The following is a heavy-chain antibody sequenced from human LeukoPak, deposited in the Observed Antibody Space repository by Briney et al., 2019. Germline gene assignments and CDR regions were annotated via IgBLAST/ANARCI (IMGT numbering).Heavy chain of an antibody. CDR1: GGTFSSYA. D-gene: IGHD5-24*01. CDR3: ARVGTIFE. V-gene: IGHV1-2*06. J-gene: IGHJ4*02. Sequence: GASVKVSCKASGGTFSSYAISWVRQAPGQGLEWMGRINPNSGGTDYAQKFQGRVTMTRDTSISTAYMELSRLRSDDTAVYYCARVGTIFEWGQGTLVTVSS. CDR2: INPNSGGT.